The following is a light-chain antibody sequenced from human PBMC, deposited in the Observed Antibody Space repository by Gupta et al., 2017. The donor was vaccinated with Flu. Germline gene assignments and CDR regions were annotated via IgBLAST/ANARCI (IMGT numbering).Light chain of an antibody. V-gene: IGLV2-14*01. CDR1: SSDIGSYKY. Sequence: QSALTQPASVSGSPGQSITLSCTGPSSDIGSYKYVAWYQQYPGKAPKLLIYDGTNRPSGVSNRFSGSKSGDTASLTISGLQAEDEADYYCSSCTSSSTLVFGGGTKLTVL. CDR2: DGT. CDR3: SSCTSSSTLV. J-gene: IGLJ2*01.